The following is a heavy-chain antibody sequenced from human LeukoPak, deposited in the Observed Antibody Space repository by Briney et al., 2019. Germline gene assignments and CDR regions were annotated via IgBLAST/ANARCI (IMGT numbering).Heavy chain of an antibody. CDR1: GYTFTSYD. J-gene: IGHJ5*02. D-gene: IGHD6-13*01. Sequence: ASVKVSCKASGYTFTSYDINWVRQATGQGLEWMGWMNPNSGNTGYAQKFQGRVTMTRSTSITTAYMELSSLRSEDTAVYYCARGRIAAGRRGSNWFDPWGQGTLVTVSS. CDR2: MNPNSGNT. CDR3: ARGRIAAGRRGSNWFDP. V-gene: IGHV1-8*01.